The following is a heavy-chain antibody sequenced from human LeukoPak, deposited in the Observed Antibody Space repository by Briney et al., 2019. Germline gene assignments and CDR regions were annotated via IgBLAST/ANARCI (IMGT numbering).Heavy chain of an antibody. V-gene: IGHV3-23*01. J-gene: IGHJ2*01. CDR3: AKDFSLWFGELFSNFAVGYFDL. D-gene: IGHD3-10*01. Sequence: GGSLRLSCAASGFTFSIYGMTWVRQAPGKGLEWVSAISGRGGSTYYADSVKGRFTISRDNSKSTLSLQMNSLRAEDTAVYYCAKDFSLWFGELFSNFAVGYFDLWGRGTLVTVSS. CDR2: ISGRGGST. CDR1: GFTFSIYG.